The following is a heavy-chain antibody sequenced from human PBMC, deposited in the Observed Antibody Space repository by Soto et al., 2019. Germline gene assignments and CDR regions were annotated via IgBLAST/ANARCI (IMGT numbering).Heavy chain of an antibody. V-gene: IGHV3-33*01. D-gene: IGHD4-17*01. J-gene: IGHJ3*02. CDR1: GFTFSSYG. CDR3: ARGNYGDYSNAFDI. Sequence: GGSLRLSCAASGFTFSSYGVHWVRQAPGKGLEWVAVIWYDGSNKYYADSVKGRFTISRDNSKNTLYLQMNSLRAEDTAVYYCARGNYGDYSNAFDIWGQGTMVTVSS. CDR2: IWYDGSNK.